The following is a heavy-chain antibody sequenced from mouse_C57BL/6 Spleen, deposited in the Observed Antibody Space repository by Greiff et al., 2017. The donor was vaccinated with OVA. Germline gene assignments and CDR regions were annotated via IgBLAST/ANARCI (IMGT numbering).Heavy chain of an antibody. J-gene: IGHJ2*01. Sequence: QVQLQQPGAELVKPGASVKLSCKASGYTFTSYWMHWVKQRPGQGLEWIGMIHPNSGSTNYNEKFKSKATLTVDNSSSTAYMQLSSLTSEDSAVYDCARHWDVGYYFDYWGQGTPLTVSS. D-gene: IGHD4-1*01. CDR3: ARHWDVGYYFDY. V-gene: IGHV1-64*01. CDR1: GYTFTSYW. CDR2: IHPNSGST.